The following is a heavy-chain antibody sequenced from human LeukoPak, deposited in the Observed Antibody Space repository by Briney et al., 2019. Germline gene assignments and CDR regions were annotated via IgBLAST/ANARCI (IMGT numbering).Heavy chain of an antibody. CDR2: ISSSGSTI. J-gene: IGHJ4*02. V-gene: IGHV3-48*03. Sequence: GGSLRLSCAASGFTFSSYEMNWVRQAPGKGLEWVSYISSSGSTIYYADSVKGRFTISRDNAKNSLYLQMNSLRAEDTAVYYCAIDYGDYLGDYWGQGTLVTVSS. CDR1: GFTFSSYE. CDR3: AIDYGDYLGDY. D-gene: IGHD4-17*01.